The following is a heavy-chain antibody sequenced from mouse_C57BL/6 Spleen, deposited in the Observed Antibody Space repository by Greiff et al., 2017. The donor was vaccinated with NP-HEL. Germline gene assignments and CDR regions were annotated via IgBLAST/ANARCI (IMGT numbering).Heavy chain of an antibody. CDR1: GYAFSSYW. V-gene: IGHV1-80*01. J-gene: IGHJ4*01. CDR3: ARSNYYGSSYDYYAMDY. D-gene: IGHD1-1*01. CDR2: IYPGDGDT. Sequence: QVQLKQSGAELVKPGASVKISCKASGYAFSSYWMNWVKQRPGKGLEWIGQIYPGDGDTNYNGKFKGKATLTADKSSSTAYMQLSSLTSEDSAVYFCARSNYYGSSYDYYAMDYWGQGTSVTVSS.